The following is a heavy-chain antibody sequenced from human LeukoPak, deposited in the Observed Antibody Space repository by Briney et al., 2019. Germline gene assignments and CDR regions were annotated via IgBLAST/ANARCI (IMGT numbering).Heavy chain of an antibody. CDR2: ISAYNGNT. CDR3: ARAPRYCSGGSCNAQGGY. J-gene: IGHJ4*02. D-gene: IGHD2-15*01. CDR1: GYTFTSYG. Sequence: GASVKVSCKASGYTFTSYGISWVRQAPGQGLEWMGWISAYNGNTNYAQKLQGRVTMTTDTPTSTAYMELRSLRSDDTAVYYCARAPRYCSGGSCNAQGGYWGQGTLVTVSS. V-gene: IGHV1-18*01.